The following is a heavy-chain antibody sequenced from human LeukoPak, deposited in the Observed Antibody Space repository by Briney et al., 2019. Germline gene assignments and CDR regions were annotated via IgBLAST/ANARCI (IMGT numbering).Heavy chain of an antibody. CDR3: ARNYDYVWGSYRAFDY. CDR2: ISNSSPNI. J-gene: IGHJ4*02. CDR1: GFTFISYS. Sequence: GGSLRLSCAASGFTFISYSMNWVRQAPGKGLEWVSSISNSSPNIYYADSVKGRFTISRDNAKNSLYLQMNSLRAEDTAVYYCARNYDYVWGSYRAFDYWGQGTLVTVSS. V-gene: IGHV3-21*01. D-gene: IGHD3-16*02.